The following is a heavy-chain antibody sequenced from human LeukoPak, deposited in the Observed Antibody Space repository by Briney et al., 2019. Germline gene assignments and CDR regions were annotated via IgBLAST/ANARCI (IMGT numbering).Heavy chain of an antibody. J-gene: IGHJ4*02. V-gene: IGHV3-74*01. Sequence: GGSLRLSCAASGFTFSTYWMHWVRQAPGKGLVWVSGINSDGITTRYADSVKGRFTISRDNAKNTLYLQMSSLRAEDTAVYYCARESSEIDYWGQGTLVTVSS. CDR1: GFTFSTYW. CDR3: ARESSEIDY. CDR2: INSDGITT.